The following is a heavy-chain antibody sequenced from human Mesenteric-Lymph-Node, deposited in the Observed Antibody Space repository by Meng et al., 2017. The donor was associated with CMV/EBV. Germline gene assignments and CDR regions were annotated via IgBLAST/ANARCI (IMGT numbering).Heavy chain of an antibody. D-gene: IGHD3-3*01. CDR3: ARDVRSVNYYYYYGMDV. CDR1: GGSISSSSYY. J-gene: IGHJ6*02. V-gene: IGHV4-39*07. CDR2: IYYRGCT. Sequence: SHTLSPTCTVSGGSISSSSYYWGWIRQPPGKGLVWIGSIYYRGCTYYNPSLKSRVTISVDTSKNQFSLKLSSVTAADTAVYYCARDVRSVNYYYYYGMDVWGQGTTVTVSS.